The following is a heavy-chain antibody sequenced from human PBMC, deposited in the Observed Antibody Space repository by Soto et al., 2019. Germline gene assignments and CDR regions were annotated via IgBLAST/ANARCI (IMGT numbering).Heavy chain of an antibody. D-gene: IGHD2-15*01. Sequence: LRLSCAASGFTFSTSTMNWVRRAPGQGLEWVSSISSSSTYTYYAASVKGRFTISRDNARNSLYLQMNSLRAEDTAVYYCARVGSPGYCSGGYCPPPDYWGQGTLVTVSS. CDR1: GFTFSTST. J-gene: IGHJ4*02. CDR2: ISSSSTYT. CDR3: ARVGSPGYCSGGYCPPPDY. V-gene: IGHV3-21*01.